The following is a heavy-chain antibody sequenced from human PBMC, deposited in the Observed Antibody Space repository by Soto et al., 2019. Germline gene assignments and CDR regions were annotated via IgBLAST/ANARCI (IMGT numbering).Heavy chain of an antibody. Sequence: AAVKVSCKASGYPFTTYGFSWVRQAPGQGLECVGWITAYNGNTHYSQKFQGRVTMTTDTSTSTAYMELRSLRSHDTAVYYWARSSWIRPIGLDYWGQGTLVTVSS. CDR3: ARSSWIRPIGLDY. CDR2: ITAYNGNT. CDR1: GYPFTTYG. V-gene: IGHV1-18*04. D-gene: IGHD5-18*01. J-gene: IGHJ4*02.